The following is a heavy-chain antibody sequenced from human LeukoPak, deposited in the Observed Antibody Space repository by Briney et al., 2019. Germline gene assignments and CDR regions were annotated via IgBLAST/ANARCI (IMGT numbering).Heavy chain of an antibody. J-gene: IGHJ6*03. V-gene: IGHV1-69*06. CDR3: ARVRSSRRYYYYYMDV. CDR1: GYTFTSYY. Sequence: SVKVSCKASGYTFTSYYMHWVRQAPGQGLEWMGGIIPIFGTANYAQKFQGRVTITADKSTSTAYMELSSLRSEDTAVYYCARVRSSRRYYYYYMDVWGKGTTVTVSS. CDR2: IIPIFGTA. D-gene: IGHD6-13*01.